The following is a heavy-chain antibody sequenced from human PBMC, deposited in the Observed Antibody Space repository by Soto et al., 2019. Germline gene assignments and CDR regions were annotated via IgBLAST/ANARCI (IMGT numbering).Heavy chain of an antibody. CDR1: GGTFSNYA. CDR3: ARDHRYFTNCVCYRGGYFDL. Sequence: QVQLVQSGAEVKKPGSSVKVSCKASGGTFSNYAISCVRQAPGQGREWIGGSIPSLGTANYAQKLQGRVTSTEDEATSPDYMELSSLSSEDAAVYYCARDHRYFTNCVCYRGGYFDLWGSGTLVAVSS. D-gene: IGHD2-8*01. CDR2: SIPSLGTA. J-gene: IGHJ2*01. V-gene: IGHV1-69*01.